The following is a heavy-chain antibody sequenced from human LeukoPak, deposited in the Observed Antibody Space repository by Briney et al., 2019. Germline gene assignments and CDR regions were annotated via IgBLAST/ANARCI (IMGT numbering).Heavy chain of an antibody. CDR3: VKDSSSGSYFDY. D-gene: IGHD3-10*01. V-gene: IGHV3-64D*06. CDR1: GFTFSGYY. CDR2: ISSNGGST. J-gene: IGHJ4*02. Sequence: GGSLRLSCAASGFTFSGYYMSWVRQAPGKGLEYVSAISSNGGSTYYADSVKGRFTISRDNSRNTLHLQMSSLRVEDTAVYYRVKDSSSGSYFDYWGQGTLVTVSS.